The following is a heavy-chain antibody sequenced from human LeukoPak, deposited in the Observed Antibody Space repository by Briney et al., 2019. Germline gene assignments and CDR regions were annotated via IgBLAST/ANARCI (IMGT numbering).Heavy chain of an antibody. V-gene: IGHV1-24*01. CDR2: FDPEDGET. Sequence: ASVKVSCKASGYTFTSYGISWVRQAPGQGLEWMGGFDPEDGETVYAQKFQGRIIMTEDTSTDTAYMQLSSLRSDDTAVYYCAKDGREQLLLDGDYYYYYMDVWGKGTTVTVS. J-gene: IGHJ6*03. CDR1: GYTFTSYG. CDR3: AKDGREQLLLDGDYYYYYMDV. D-gene: IGHD1-1*01.